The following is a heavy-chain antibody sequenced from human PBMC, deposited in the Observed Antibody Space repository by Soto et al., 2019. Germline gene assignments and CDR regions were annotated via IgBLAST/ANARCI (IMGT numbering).Heavy chain of an antibody. CDR3: ARGTSSRDYCGMDV. V-gene: IGHV4-30-4*01. Sequence: QVQLQESGPGLVKPSQTLSLTCTVSGGSISSGDYYWSWIRQPPGKGLEWIGYIYYSGSTYYNPTLKSRVTKSVDTSRNQFSLKLSSVTAADTDVYYCARGTSSRDYCGMDVWGQGTTVTVSS. CDR1: GGSISSGDYY. J-gene: IGHJ6*02. CDR2: IYYSGST. D-gene: IGHD1-1*01.